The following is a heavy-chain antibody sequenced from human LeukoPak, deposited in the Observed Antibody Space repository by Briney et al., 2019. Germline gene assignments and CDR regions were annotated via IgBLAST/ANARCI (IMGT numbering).Heavy chain of an antibody. V-gene: IGHV1-2*02. CDR3: ARGREKYMDYFDY. D-gene: IGHD6-6*01. CDR1: GYTFAAYY. Sequence: ASVKVSCKASGYTFAAYYMHWVRQAPGQGLEWMGWINPNSGGTNYAQKFQGRVTMTRDTSINTAYMELSRLKSDDTAVYYCARGREKYMDYFDYWGQGTLVTVSS. J-gene: IGHJ4*02. CDR2: INPNSGGT.